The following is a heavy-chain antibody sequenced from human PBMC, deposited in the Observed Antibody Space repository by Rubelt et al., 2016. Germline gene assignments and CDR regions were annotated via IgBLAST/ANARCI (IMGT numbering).Heavy chain of an antibody. CDR1: GFTFSSYS. V-gene: IGHV3-48*02. D-gene: IGHD2-2*02. CDR3: ARNTQNYYYYGMDV. J-gene: IGHJ6*02. CDR2: ISSSSSTI. Sequence: EVQLVESGGGLVQPGGSLRLSCAASGFTFSSYSMNWVRQAPGKGLEWVSYISSSSSTIYYADSVKGRFTISRENAKNTRYLQMNSLRDEDTAVYYCARNTQNYYYYGMDVWGQGTTVTVSS.